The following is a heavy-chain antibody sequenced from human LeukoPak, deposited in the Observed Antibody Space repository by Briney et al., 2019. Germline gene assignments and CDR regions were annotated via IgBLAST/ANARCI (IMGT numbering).Heavy chain of an antibody. J-gene: IGHJ4*02. Sequence: GGSLRLSCAASGFSFSTYWMHWIRQAPGKGLVWVSRISGAGTSTSYADSVTGRFTISRDNAKNSLYLQMNSLRAEDTAVYYCARGWRYFDCWGQGTLVTVSS. CDR2: ISGAGTST. D-gene: IGHD3-9*01. V-gene: IGHV3-74*01. CDR3: ARGWRYFDC. CDR1: GFSFSTYW.